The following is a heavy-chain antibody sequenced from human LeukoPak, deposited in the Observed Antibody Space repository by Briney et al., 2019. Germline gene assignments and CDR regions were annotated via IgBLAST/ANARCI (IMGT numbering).Heavy chain of an antibody. CDR3: AKGSLYYYGSGSYYNYFDY. CDR2: ISGSGGST. CDR1: GFTFSSYA. D-gene: IGHD3-10*01. Sequence: GGSLRLSCAASGFTFSSYAISWVRQAPGKGLEWVSAISGSGGSTYYADSVKGRFTISRDNSKNTLYLQMNSLRAEDTAVYYRAKGSLYYYGSGSYYNYFDYWGQGTLVTVSS. J-gene: IGHJ4*02. V-gene: IGHV3-23*01.